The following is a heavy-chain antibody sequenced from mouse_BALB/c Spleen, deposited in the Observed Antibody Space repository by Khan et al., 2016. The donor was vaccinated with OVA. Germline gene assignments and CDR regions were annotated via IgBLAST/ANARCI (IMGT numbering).Heavy chain of an antibody. J-gene: IGHJ3*01. CDR2: INPYNGVS. D-gene: IGHD1-2*01. V-gene: IGHV1-18*01. Sequence: EVQLQQPGPELVKPGDSMKISCKASGYSFTDYTLNWVKQSHGKTLEWIGLINPYNGVSNYNQKFKGKATLTVDKSSSTAYMELLSLTSEDSAVYYCARSGYGGFAYWGQGTLVTVSA. CDR1: GYSFTDYT. CDR3: ARSGYGGFAY.